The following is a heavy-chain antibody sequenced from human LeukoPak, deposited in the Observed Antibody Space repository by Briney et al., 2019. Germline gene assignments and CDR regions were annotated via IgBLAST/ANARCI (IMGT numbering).Heavy chain of an antibody. CDR1: GGSISSYY. Sequence: SETLSLTCTVSGGSISSYYWSWIRQPPGKGLGWIGYIYYSGTTSYNPSLKSRVTISVDTSKNQFSLKLSSVTAADTAVYYCARGVYIAAAQYGYWGQGTPVTVSS. CDR2: IYYSGTT. J-gene: IGHJ4*02. V-gene: IGHV4-59*01. D-gene: IGHD6-13*01. CDR3: ARGVYIAAAQYGY.